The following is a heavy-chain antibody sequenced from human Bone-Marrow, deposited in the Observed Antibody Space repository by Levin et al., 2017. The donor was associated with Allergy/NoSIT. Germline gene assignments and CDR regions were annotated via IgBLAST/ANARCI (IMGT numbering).Heavy chain of an antibody. J-gene: IGHJ3*02. Sequence: LSLTCAASGFTFSTYSMNWVRQAPGKGLEWVSYISSSSYTIYYADSVKGRFTISRDNAKNSLYLQMHSLRAEDTAVYYCARDRFARASDAFDIWGQGTMVTVSS. CDR2: ISSSSYTI. V-gene: IGHV3-48*01. D-gene: IGHD3-3*01. CDR3: ARDRFARASDAFDI. CDR1: GFTFSTYS.